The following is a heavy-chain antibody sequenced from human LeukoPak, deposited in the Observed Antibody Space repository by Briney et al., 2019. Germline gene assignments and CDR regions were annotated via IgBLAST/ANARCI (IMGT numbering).Heavy chain of an antibody. Sequence: GGSLRLSCAASGFTFSSYSMNWVRQAPGKGLEWVSSISSSSYIYYADSVKGRFTISRDNAKNSLYLQMNSLRAEDTAVYYCARDAAGGVELDPPDYWGQGTLVTVSS. CDR1: GFTFSSYS. D-gene: IGHD1-7*01. CDR3: ARDAAGGVELDPPDY. J-gene: IGHJ4*02. V-gene: IGHV3-21*01. CDR2: ISSSSYI.